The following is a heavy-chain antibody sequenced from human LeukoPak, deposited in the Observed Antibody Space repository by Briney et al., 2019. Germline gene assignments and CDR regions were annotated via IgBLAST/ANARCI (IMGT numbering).Heavy chain of an antibody. CDR3: ASRISHNAFDI. J-gene: IGHJ3*02. CDR2: IIPIFGTA. D-gene: IGHD2/OR15-2a*01. CDR1: GGTFSGCA. Sequence: SVKVSCKASGGTFSGCAISWVRQAPGQGLEWMGGIIPIFGTANYAQKFQGRVTITADKSTSTAYMELSSLRSEDTAVYYCASRISHNAFDIWGQGTMVTVSS. V-gene: IGHV1-69*06.